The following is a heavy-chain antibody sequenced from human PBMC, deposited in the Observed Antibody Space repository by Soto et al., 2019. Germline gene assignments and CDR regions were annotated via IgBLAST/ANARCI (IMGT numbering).Heavy chain of an antibody. J-gene: IGHJ6*03. D-gene: IGHD6-19*01. CDR3: VRVGSGWYNGGYQNYYYSMDV. CDR1: GGSISGSSYY. CDR2: LSYSGSA. Sequence: QLQLQESGPGLVKPSETLSLTCSVSGGSISGSSYYWGWIRQPPGKGLEWIGSLSYSGSAFYTPSLTSRVLRSGYTSKNQFSLTLSSVAAADTAVYYCVRVGSGWYNGGYQNYYYSMDVWGKEPTVTVSS. V-gene: IGHV4-39*01.